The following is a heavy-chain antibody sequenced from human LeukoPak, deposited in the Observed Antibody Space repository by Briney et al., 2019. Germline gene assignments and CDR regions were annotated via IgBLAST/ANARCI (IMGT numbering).Heavy chain of an antibody. V-gene: IGHV4-34*01. CDR2: INHSGST. CDR3: ARGRIRVRGVIPQSGWFDP. J-gene: IGHJ5*02. CDR1: GGSFSGYY. Sequence: PSETLSLTCAVYGGSFSGYYWSWIRQPPGKGLEWIGEINHSGSTNYNPSLKSRVTISVDTSKNQCSLKLSSVTAADTAVYYCARGRIRVRGVIPQSGWFDPWGQGTLVTVSS. D-gene: IGHD3-10*01.